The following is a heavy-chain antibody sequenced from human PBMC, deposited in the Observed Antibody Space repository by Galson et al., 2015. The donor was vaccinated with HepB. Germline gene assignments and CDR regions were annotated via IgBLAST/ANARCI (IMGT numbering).Heavy chain of an antibody. D-gene: IGHD3-10*01. CDR2: IYYSGST. CDR1: GGSISSYY. CDR3: ARGVYGSGSYYNSENYYYYMDV. Sequence: ETLSLTCTVSGGSISSYYWSWIRQPPGKGLEWIGYIYYSGSTNYNPSLKSRVTISVDTSKNQFSLKLSSVTAADTAVYYCARGVYGSGSYYNSENYYYYMDVWGKGTTVTVSS. V-gene: IGHV4-59*01. J-gene: IGHJ6*03.